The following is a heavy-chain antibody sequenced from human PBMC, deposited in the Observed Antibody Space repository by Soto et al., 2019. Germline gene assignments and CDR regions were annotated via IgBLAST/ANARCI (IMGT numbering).Heavy chain of an antibody. CDR1: GFTLSNYC. Sequence: GGSLRLSCAASGFTLSNYCMTWVRQAPGKGLQWVSTIRGRGGTTYYADSVKGRFTISRDDSRNTLYLQMNSPRVEDTAVYFCAKDVNYDMLAGYYYYWGHGTLVTVSS. D-gene: IGHD3-9*01. CDR3: AKDVNYDMLAGYYYY. J-gene: IGHJ4*01. V-gene: IGHV3-23*01. CDR2: IRGRGGTT.